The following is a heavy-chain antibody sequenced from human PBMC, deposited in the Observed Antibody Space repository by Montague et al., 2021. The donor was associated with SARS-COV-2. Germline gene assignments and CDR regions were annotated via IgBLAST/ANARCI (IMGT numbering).Heavy chain of an antibody. CDR3: TSGREGNYNVMDV. CDR2: TYYRSKWYN. Sequence: CAISGDSVSSNSATWNWVRQPPSRGLEWLGRTYYRSKWYNDYAVSLRGRVTINPDTSKNQFSLQLNSVTPEDTAIYYCTSGREGNYNVMDVWGQGTTVTVSS. CDR1: GDSVSSNSAT. V-gene: IGHV6-1*01. J-gene: IGHJ6*02. D-gene: IGHD1-1*01.